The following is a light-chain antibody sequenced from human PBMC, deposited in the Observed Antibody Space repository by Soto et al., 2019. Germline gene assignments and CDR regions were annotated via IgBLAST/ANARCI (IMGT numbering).Light chain of an antibody. J-gene: IGKJ4*01. V-gene: IGKV3-20*01. CDR2: CAF. CDR3: QQYGNPVT. Sequence: EIVLTQSPGTLSFSPGERATLSCRASQSVINNQLTWYQQKPGQTPKVLIYCAFIRGTGIPDRFSGSGSGTDFTLTISRLEPEDFAVYYCQQYGNPVTFGGGTKVEVK. CDR1: QSVINNQ.